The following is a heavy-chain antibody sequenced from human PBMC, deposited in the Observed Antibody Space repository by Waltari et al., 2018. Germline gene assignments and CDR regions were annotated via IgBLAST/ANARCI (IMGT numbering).Heavy chain of an antibody. D-gene: IGHD5-12*01. V-gene: IGHV4-59*12. CDR2: IYGSGSIT. Sequence: QLQLQESGPGLVKASETLSVTCAVSSGSISSSYWSWIRQAPGKGLEWIGYIYGSGSITNYNSSLKSRITLSVDPSKNQLSLKLSSVTAADTAVYYCARGSGIFDYWGQGVLVTVSS. CDR3: ARGSGIFDY. J-gene: IGHJ4*02. CDR1: SGSISSSY.